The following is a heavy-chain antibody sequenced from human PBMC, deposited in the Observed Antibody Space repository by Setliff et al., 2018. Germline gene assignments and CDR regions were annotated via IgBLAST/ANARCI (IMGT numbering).Heavy chain of an antibody. CDR2: INYRGST. D-gene: IGHD3-10*01. CDR3: ARTINFLGSGTWGYMDV. V-gene: IGHV4-39*01. Sequence: TSETLSLTCTVSGASISSSRDYWGWIRQPPGKGLEWIGSINYRGSTYDNPSLRSRVTISVDMSKNEFSLRLTSVTAADTAVYFCARTINFLGSGTWGYMDVWGKGTTVTVSS. J-gene: IGHJ6*03. CDR1: GASISSSRDY.